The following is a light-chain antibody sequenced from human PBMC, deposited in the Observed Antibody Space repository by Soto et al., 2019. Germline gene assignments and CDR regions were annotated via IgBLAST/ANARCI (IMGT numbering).Light chain of an antibody. CDR2: DAS. Sequence: EFVLTQSPGTLALSPGERATLSCRASQTVSNNYLAWYQQKPGQAPRLLIYDASSRATGIPDRFSGGGSGTDFTLTISRLEPEDFAIYYCQQYGSSVYTFGQGTKVDIK. CDR1: QTVSNNY. CDR3: QQYGSSVYT. J-gene: IGKJ2*01. V-gene: IGKV3-20*01.